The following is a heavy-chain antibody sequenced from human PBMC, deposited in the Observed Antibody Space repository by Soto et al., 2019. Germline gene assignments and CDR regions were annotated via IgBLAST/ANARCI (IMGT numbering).Heavy chain of an antibody. Sequence: ASVKVSCKASGGTFSSYAISWVRQAPGQGLEWMGGIIPIFGTANYAQKFQGRVTITADESTSTAYMELSSLRSKDTAVYYCARDPHQTGLLDYWGQGTLVTVSS. V-gene: IGHV1-69*13. J-gene: IGHJ4*02. D-gene: IGHD3-9*01. CDR1: GGTFSSYA. CDR2: IIPIFGTA. CDR3: ARDPHQTGLLDY.